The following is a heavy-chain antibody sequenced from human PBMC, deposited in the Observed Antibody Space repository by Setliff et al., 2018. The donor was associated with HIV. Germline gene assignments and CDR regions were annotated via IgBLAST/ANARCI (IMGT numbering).Heavy chain of an antibody. CDR3: VRVAVTGRGLAY. Sequence: ASVTVSCKASGYTFTGYYLHWVRQAPGQGPEWMGWINTNSGGTNYAQEFQGRVTVTRDTSISTVYLDLTRLTSDDTAIYYCVRVAVTGRGLAYWGQGTRVTVSS. V-gene: IGHV1-2*02. CDR1: GYTFTGYY. D-gene: IGHD6-19*01. J-gene: IGHJ4*02. CDR2: INTNSGGT.